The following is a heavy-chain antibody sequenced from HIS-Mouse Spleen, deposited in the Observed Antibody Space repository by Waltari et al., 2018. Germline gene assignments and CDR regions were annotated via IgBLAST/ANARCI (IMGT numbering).Heavy chain of an antibody. CDR3: AREIPYSSSWYDWYFDL. Sequence: QLQLQESGPGLVKPSQTLPPTCTSPCGPISSSSYSRGWIRQPPGKGLEWIGSIYYSGSTYYNPSLKSRVTISVDTSKNQFSLKLSSVTAADTAVYYCAREIPYSSSWYDWYFDLWGRGTLVTVSS. V-gene: IGHV4-39*07. J-gene: IGHJ2*01. CDR1: CGPISSSSYS. CDR2: IYYSGST. D-gene: IGHD6-13*01.